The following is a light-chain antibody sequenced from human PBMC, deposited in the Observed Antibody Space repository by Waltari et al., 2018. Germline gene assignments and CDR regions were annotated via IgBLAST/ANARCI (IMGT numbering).Light chain of an antibody. CDR1: QSVTNY. J-gene: IGKJ4*01. CDR2: DTS. CDR3: QQRRNWPLT. Sequence: VLTHPPAILSLSPGERASLSCRASQSVTNYLAWYQQKPGQAPRLLIYDTSNRATGIPARFSGSGFGTDFTLTISSLEPEDFAVYYCQQRRNWPLTFGGGTKVEIK. V-gene: IGKV3-11*01.